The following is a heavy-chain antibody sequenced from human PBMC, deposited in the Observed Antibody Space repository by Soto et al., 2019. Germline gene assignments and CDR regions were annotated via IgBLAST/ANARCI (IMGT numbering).Heavy chain of an antibody. CDR2: VSSSGDST. D-gene: IGHD6-13*01. CDR1: RFTFSSYA. V-gene: IGHV3-23*01. CDR3: AKELAAAGTEF. J-gene: IGHJ4*02. Sequence: EVQLLESGGDLVQPGGSLRLSCAASRFTFSSYAMSWVRQAPGKGLEWVSTVSSSGDSTYYADSVKGRFTISRDNSKNMLYLQMNSLRGEDTAVYYGAKELAAAGTEFWGQGTLVTVSS.